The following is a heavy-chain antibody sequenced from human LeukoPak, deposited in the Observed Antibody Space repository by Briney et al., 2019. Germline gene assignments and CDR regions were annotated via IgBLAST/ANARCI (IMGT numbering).Heavy chain of an antibody. Sequence: GGSLRLSCAASKFSVSSNYMTWVRQAPGKGLEWVSDINGSGGSTHYADSVKGRFTISRDNAKNTLYLQMNSLRVEDTAVYYCAKGGGLRFDPWGQGTLVTVSS. V-gene: IGHV3-23*01. J-gene: IGHJ5*02. CDR3: AKGGGLRFDP. CDR1: KFSVSSNY. CDR2: INGSGGST.